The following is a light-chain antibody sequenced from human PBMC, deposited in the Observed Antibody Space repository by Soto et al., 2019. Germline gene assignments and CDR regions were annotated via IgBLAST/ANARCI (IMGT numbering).Light chain of an antibody. J-gene: IGKJ5*01. Sequence: DVVMTQSPLSLPVTLGQPASISCRSRQSLVYSDGDTYLNWFQQRPGQSPRRLIYKVSNRDSGVPDRFSGSGSGTDFTRKISRVEAEDVGVYYCMQGTHWPPFTFGQGTRLEIK. CDR1: QSLVYSDGDTY. V-gene: IGKV2-30*01. CDR2: KVS. CDR3: MQGTHWPPFT.